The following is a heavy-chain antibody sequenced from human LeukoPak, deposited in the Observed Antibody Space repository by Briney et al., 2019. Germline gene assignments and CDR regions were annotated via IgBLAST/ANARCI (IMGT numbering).Heavy chain of an antibody. CDR1: GFTFSSYE. V-gene: IGHV3-48*03. CDR3: ARERVTTGGDAFDI. Sequence: PGGSLRLSCAASGFTFSSYEMNWVRQAPGKGLEWFSYISGSGITIHYADSVKGRFTISRDNAKNSLYLQMNSLRAEDTAVYHCARERVTTGGDAFDIWGQGTMVTVSS. D-gene: IGHD4-17*01. CDR2: ISGSGITI. J-gene: IGHJ3*02.